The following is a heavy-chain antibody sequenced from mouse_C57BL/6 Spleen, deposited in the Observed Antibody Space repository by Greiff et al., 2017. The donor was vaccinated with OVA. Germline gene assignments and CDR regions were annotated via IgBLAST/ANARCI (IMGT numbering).Heavy chain of an antibody. V-gene: IGHV1-72*01. CDR3: ARGSSYYAMDY. J-gene: IGHJ4*01. Sequence: QVHVKQSGAELVKPGASVTLSCKASGYTFTSYWMHWVKQRPGRGLEWIGRIDPNSGGTKYNEKFKSKATLTVDKPSSTAYMQRSSLTSEDSEVYDCARGSSYYAMDYWGQGTSVTVAS. CDR1: GYTFTSYW. D-gene: IGHD1-1*01. CDR2: IDPNSGGT.